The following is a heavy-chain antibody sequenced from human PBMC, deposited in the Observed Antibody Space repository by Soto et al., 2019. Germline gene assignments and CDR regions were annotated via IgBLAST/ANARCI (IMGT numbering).Heavy chain of an antibody. CDR3: ARGGHCANGVCSALDY. D-gene: IGHD2-8*01. CDR1: GGSISTYY. Sequence: QVRLRESGPGLVKPSETLSLTCTVSGGSISTYYWSWIRQPPGKGLEWIGYIYYGGSADYNPSLKSRVTISVDTSKKQFSLKLSSATAADTAVYYCARGGHCANGVCSALDYWGQGTLVTVSS. V-gene: IGHV4-59*08. CDR2: IYYGGSA. J-gene: IGHJ4*02.